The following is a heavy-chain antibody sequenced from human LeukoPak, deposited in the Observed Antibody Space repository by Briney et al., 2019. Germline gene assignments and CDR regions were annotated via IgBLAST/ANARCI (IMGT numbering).Heavy chain of an antibody. D-gene: IGHD6-13*01. CDR3: ARVKRYSSSRYQPLFDY. V-gene: IGHV4-4*02. CDR1: GASISSSNW. Sequence: SETLSLTCAVSGASISSSNWWSWVRQPPGKGLEWIGEIYHSGTTNYNPSLKGRVTISVDKSKNQFSLKLSSVTAADTAVYYCARVKRYSSSRYQPLFDYWGQGTLVTVSS. CDR2: IYHSGTT. J-gene: IGHJ4*02.